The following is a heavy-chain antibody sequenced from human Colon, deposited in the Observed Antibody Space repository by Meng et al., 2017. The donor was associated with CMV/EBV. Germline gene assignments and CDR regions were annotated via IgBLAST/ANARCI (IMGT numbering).Heavy chain of an antibody. V-gene: IGHV3-13*01. CDR2: IGTAGDT. D-gene: IGHD2-2*01. J-gene: IGHJ3*02. CDR3: ARVTVVPAAYDAFDI. Sequence: GVLKISCAASGFTFSSYDMHWVRQATGKGLEWVSAIGTAGDTYYPGSVKGRFTISRENAKNSLYLQMNSLRAGDTAVYYCARVTVVPAAYDAFDIWGQGTMVTVSS. CDR1: GFTFSSYD.